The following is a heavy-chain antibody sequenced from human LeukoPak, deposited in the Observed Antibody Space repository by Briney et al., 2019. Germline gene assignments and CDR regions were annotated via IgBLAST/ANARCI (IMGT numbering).Heavy chain of an antibody. V-gene: IGHV3-64*01. CDR3: VARRGDSDWYFDL. D-gene: IGHD3-16*01. CDR2: ISSSGLIT. CDR1: GLTFSSHP. Sequence: GGSLRLSCAASGLTFSSHPMHWVRQAPGRGLEYVSTISSSGLITYYANSVKGRFTVSRDNSKNTVFLQMGSLRAEDMAVYYCVARRGDSDWYFDLWGRGTLVTVSS. J-gene: IGHJ2*01.